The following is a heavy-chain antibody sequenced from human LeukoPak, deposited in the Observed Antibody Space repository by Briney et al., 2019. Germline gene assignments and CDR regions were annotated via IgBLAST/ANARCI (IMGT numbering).Heavy chain of an antibody. V-gene: IGHV4-34*01. J-gene: IGHJ4*02. CDR2: INHSGSS. CDR3: ARSGTYQHISSYDY. CDR1: GESFKDYY. Sequence: SETLSLTCAVYGESFKDYYWNWIRQPPGKGLEWIGEINHSGSSNNNPSLKSRVTISVDTSKNQFSLKLSSVTAADTAVYYCARSGTYQHISSYDYWGQGTLVTVSS. D-gene: IGHD6-13*01.